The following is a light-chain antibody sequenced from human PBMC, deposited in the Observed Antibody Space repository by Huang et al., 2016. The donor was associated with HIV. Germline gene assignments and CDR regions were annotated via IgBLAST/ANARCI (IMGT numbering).Light chain of an antibody. V-gene: IGKV3D-20*01. CDR3: QQYGSSSYT. CDR1: QRVSSIY. Sequence: DIVLTHSPASLSLSQGEKAMLSCGASQRVSSIYLAWFQQKPGLPPRLLIYEASVRAPGIPDRVSGGWAGTDFTLTISRLGPEDFAVYYCQQYGSSSYTFGQGTKLEIK. CDR2: EAS. J-gene: IGKJ2*01.